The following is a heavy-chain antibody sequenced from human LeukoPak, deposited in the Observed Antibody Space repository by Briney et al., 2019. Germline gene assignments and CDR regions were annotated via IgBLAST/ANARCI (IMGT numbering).Heavy chain of an antibody. D-gene: IGHD6-13*01. CDR1: GGSVSSGSYY. J-gene: IGHJ4*02. V-gene: IGHV4-61*01. Sequence: PSETLSLTCTVSGGSVSSGSYYWSWMRQPPGKGLEWIGYIYYSGSTNYNPSLKSRVTISVDTSKNQFSLKLSSVTAADTAVYYCARSGIAAAGPPVDYWGQGTLVTVSS. CDR3: ARSGIAAAGPPVDY. CDR2: IYYSGST.